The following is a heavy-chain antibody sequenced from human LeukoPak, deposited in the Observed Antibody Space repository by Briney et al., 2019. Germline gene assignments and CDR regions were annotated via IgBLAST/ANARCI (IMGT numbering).Heavy chain of an antibody. V-gene: IGHV3-66*02. CDR1: GFTVSSNY. CDR2: IYSGGST. CDR3: ARDSSSWYRGGFDP. Sequence: PGGSLRPSCAASGFTVSSNYMSWVRQAPGKGLEWVSVIYSGGSTYYADSVKGRFTISRDNSKNTLYLQMNSLRAEDTAVYYCARDSSSWYRGGFDPWGQGTLVTVSS. J-gene: IGHJ5*02. D-gene: IGHD6-13*01.